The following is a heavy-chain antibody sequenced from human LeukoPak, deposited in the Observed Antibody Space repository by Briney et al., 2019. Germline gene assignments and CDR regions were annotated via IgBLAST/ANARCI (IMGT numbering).Heavy chain of an antibody. Sequence: GASVKVSCKASGYTFTSYDINWVRQATGQGLEWMGWMNPNSGNTGYAQKFQGRVTMTRNTSISTACMELSSLRSEDTAVYYCAREALLWFGDADEGNSYYYMDVWGKGTTVTISS. CDR2: MNPNSGNT. CDR3: AREALLWFGDADEGNSYYYMDV. J-gene: IGHJ6*03. V-gene: IGHV1-8*01. CDR1: GYTFTSYD. D-gene: IGHD3-10*01.